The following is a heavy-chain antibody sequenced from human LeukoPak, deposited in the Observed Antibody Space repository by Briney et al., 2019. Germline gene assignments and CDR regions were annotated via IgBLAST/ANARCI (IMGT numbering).Heavy chain of an antibody. CDR2: ISVSGGSA. CDR1: GFTVSSNY. V-gene: IGHV3-23*01. J-gene: IGHJ1*01. Sequence: GGSLRLSCAASGFTVSSNYMNWVRQAPGKGLEWVSSISVSGGSAYYADSVKGRFTISRDNSKNTLYLQMNSLRAEDTAIYYCATQERGTQYWGQGTLVTVSS. D-gene: IGHD1-14*01. CDR3: ATQERGTQY.